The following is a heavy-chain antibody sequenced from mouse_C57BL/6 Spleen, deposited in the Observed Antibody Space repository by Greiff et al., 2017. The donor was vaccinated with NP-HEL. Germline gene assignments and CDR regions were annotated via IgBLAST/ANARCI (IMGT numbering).Heavy chain of an antibody. Sequence: QVQLQQPGAELVMPGASVKLSCKASGYTFTSYWMHWVKQRPGQGLEWIGEIDPSDSSTNYNQKFKGKATLTVDKSSSTAYMQLSSLTSEDSAVYYCARGFMITTVLGDAMDYWGQGTSVTVSS. V-gene: IGHV1-69*01. D-gene: IGHD1-1*01. CDR3: ARGFMITTVLGDAMDY. CDR1: GYTFTSYW. CDR2: IDPSDSST. J-gene: IGHJ4*01.